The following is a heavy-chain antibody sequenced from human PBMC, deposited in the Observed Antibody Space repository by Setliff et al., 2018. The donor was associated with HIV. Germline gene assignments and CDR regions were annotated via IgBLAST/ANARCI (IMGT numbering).Heavy chain of an antibody. J-gene: IGHJ4*02. Sequence: PSETLSLTCAVYGGSISGYYWSWIRQPPGKGLEWIGEINPVGRNDNYNPSLNNRAAIVLDTSKNQFTLWLTSVTAADPAVYYCARVGLRFKYTFDYWGQGMLVTVSS. CDR1: GGSISGYY. V-gene: IGHV4-34*04. D-gene: IGHD5-12*01. CDR3: ARVGLRFKYTFDY. CDR2: INPVGRND.